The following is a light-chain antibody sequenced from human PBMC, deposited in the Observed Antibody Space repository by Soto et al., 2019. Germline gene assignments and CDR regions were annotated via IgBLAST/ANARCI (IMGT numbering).Light chain of an antibody. CDR3: SSFTTSSTPHYV. CDR2: GVS. J-gene: IGLJ1*01. Sequence: QSALTQPASVSGSPGQSITISCTGTSSDVGNYNYVSWYQQHPGKAPKVIIYGVSTRPSGVSNRFSGSKSGNTASLTISGLQAEDEGDYSCSSFTTSSTPHYVFGTGTKVTVL. CDR1: SSDVGNYNY. V-gene: IGLV2-14*01.